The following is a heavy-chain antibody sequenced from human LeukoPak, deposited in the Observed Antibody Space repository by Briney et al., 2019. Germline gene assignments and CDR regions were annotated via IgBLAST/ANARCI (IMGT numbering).Heavy chain of an antibody. CDR1: GFSLSTPGLG. CDR2: IYWNDDK. J-gene: IGHJ2*01. CDR3: AHSRIVRIHFDL. Sequence: SDPTLVKPTQTLTLTCAFSGFSLSTPGLGVGWIRQPPGNALEWLAIIYWNDDKRYSPSLKSRLTITKDTSKNQVVLTMTNMDPVDTATYYCAHSRIVRIHFDLWGRGTLVTVSS. V-gene: IGHV2-5*01. D-gene: IGHD1-26*01.